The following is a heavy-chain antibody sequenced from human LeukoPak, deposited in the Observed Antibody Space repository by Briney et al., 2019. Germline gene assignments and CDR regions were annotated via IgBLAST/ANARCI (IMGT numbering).Heavy chain of an antibody. CDR2: IWDDGSET. J-gene: IGHJ4*02. CDR1: GFTFSRLA. CDR3: ARDLGIAVAGYLDY. V-gene: IGHV3-33*01. Sequence: GGSLRLSCAASGFTFSRLAMHWVRQAPGKGLEWVAIIWDDGSETLYADSVRGRFTISRDNSKNMLYLQMNSLRAEDTAVYYCARDLGIAVAGYLDYWGQGTLVTVSS. D-gene: IGHD6-19*01.